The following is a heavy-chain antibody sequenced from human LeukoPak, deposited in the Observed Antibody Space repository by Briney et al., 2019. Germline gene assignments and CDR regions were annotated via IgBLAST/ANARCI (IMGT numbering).Heavy chain of an antibody. Sequence: PGGCLSLSCAASGFTFSNDWMSWVGQAPGKGLDWLAKINQDGSELYYVDSVKGRFTISTDNGKNSLYLQINSLRADDTAVYYCARDQGSMIVVRTTTWFSDLWGRGTLVTVSS. CDR3: ARDQGSMIVVRTTTWFSDL. CDR2: INQDGSEL. D-gene: IGHD3-22*01. V-gene: IGHV3-7*01. J-gene: IGHJ2*01. CDR1: GFTFSNDW.